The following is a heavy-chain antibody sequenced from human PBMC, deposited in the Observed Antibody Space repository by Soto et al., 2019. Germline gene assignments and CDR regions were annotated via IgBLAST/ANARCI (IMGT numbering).Heavy chain of an antibody. J-gene: IGHJ4*02. Sequence: QVQLQESGPGLVKPSETLSLTCTVSGGSVSSGSYYWSWIRQPPGKGLEWIGYIYYSGSTNYNPSLKSRVTISVDTSKNQFSLKLSSVTAADTAVYYCARGKMVRGVITEPYFDYWGQGTLVTVAS. CDR2: IYYSGST. CDR3: ARGKMVRGVITEPYFDY. V-gene: IGHV4-61*01. D-gene: IGHD3-10*01. CDR1: GGSVSSGSYY.